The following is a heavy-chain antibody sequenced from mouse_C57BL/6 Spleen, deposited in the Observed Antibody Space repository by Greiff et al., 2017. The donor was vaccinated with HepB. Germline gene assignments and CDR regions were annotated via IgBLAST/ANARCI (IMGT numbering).Heavy chain of an antibody. Sequence: DVLLVQSGGGLVKPGGSLKLSCAASGFTFSSSAMTWVRQTPEKRREWVASISDGGSYTNYPDNVKGRFTISTDNAKNNLYLQMSHLKSEDTAMYYCAREGGGITGYFDYWGQGTTLTVSS. CDR1: GFTFSSSA. CDR2: ISDGGSYT. V-gene: IGHV5-4*01. J-gene: IGHJ2*01. D-gene: IGHD1-1*01. CDR3: AREGGGITGYFDY.